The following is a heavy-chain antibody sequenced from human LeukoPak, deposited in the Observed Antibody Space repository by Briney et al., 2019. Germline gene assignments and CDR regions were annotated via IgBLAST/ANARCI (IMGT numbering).Heavy chain of an antibody. CDR1: GFTFSSYS. J-gene: IGHJ4*02. D-gene: IGHD5-12*01. CDR3: ARQSGYDPAGPPFFDY. Sequence: GGSLRLSCAASGFTFSSYSMNWVRQAQGKGLEWVSSISSSSSYIYYADSVKGRFTISRDNAKNSLYLQMNSLRAEDTAVYYCARQSGYDPAGPPFFDYWGQGTLVTASS. CDR2: ISSSSSYI. V-gene: IGHV3-21*01.